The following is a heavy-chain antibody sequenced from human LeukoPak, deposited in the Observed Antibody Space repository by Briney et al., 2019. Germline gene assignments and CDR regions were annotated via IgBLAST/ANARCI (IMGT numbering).Heavy chain of an antibody. CDR1: RFTFSSYW. V-gene: IGHV3-48*04. CDR3: ARANSYTPYYMDV. CDR2: ISSSGSTI. Sequence: PGGSLRLSCAASRFTFSSYWMHWVRQAPGKGLEWVSYISSSGSTIYYADSVKGRFTISRDNAKNSLYLQMNSLRAEDTAVYYCARANSYTPYYMDVWGKGTTVTISS. J-gene: IGHJ6*03. D-gene: IGHD5-18*01.